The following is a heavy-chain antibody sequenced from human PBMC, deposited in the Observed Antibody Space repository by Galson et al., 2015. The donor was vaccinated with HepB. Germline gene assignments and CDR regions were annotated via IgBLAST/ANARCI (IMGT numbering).Heavy chain of an antibody. CDR3: ARGSDSSGYYYYYYGMDV. J-gene: IGHJ6*02. V-gene: IGHV4-31*03. CDR1: GGSISSGGYY. D-gene: IGHD3-22*01. CDR2: IYYSGST. Sequence: TLSLTCTVSGGSISSGGYYWSWIRQHPGKGLEWIGYIYYSGSTYYNPSLKSRVTISVDTSKNQFSLKLSSVTAADTAVYYCARGSDSSGYYYYYYGMDVWGQGTTVTVSS.